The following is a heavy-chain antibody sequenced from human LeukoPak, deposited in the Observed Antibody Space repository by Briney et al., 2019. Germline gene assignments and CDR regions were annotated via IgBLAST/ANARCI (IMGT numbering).Heavy chain of an antibody. V-gene: IGHV3-23*01. J-gene: IGHJ4*02. Sequence: GGSLRLSCAASGFTFSSYALSWVRQAPGKGLEWGLVISGSGGSTSYADSVRGGFTMSGDNSKNTLYLQMNSMRAEDTDVYYCASQDIVVVPAADYWGQGTLVTVSS. CDR2: ISGSGGST. CDR3: ASQDIVVVPAADY. D-gene: IGHD2-2*01. CDR1: GFTFSSYA.